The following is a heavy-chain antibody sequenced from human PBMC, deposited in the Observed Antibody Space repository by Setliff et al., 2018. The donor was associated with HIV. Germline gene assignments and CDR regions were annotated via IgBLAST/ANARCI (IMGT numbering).Heavy chain of an antibody. CDR2: ISSDGSRK. D-gene: IGHD5-12*01. Sequence: GGSLRLSCVGSGFKFKNYNMNWVRQAPGKGLEWVAVISSDGSRKEFVDSVKGRFTISRDNPKRTLYLQMSSLKSDDTAVYYCAKDSDFFPAPDRSGYMDYWGQGTLVTVSS. CDR3: AKDSDFFPAPDRSGYMDY. V-gene: IGHV3-30*18. J-gene: IGHJ4*02. CDR1: GFKFKNYN.